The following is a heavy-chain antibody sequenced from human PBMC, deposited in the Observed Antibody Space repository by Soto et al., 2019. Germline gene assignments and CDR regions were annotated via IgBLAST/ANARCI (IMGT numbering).Heavy chain of an antibody. V-gene: IGHV4-59*01. D-gene: IGHD3-10*01. Sequence: SETLSLTCTVSGGSIRSYYWSWIRQHPGKGLEWIGYIYYSGSTNYNPSLKSRVTISVDTSKNQFSLKLSSVTAADTAVYYCARLLWFGELFLSFWFDPWGQGTLVTVSS. CDR2: IYYSGST. CDR3: ARLLWFGELFLSFWFDP. J-gene: IGHJ5*02. CDR1: GGSIRSYY.